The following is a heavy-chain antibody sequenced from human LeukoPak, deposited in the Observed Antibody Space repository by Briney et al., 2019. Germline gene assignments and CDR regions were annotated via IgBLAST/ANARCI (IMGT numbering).Heavy chain of an antibody. V-gene: IGHV1-2*02. Sequence: VASVKASCKASGYTFTGYYMHWVRQAPGQGLEWMGWINPNSGGTNYAQKFQGRVTMTRDTSISTAYMELSRLRSDDTAVYYCARSLLAYCGGDCYHDYWGQGTLVTVSS. J-gene: IGHJ4*02. CDR2: INPNSGGT. CDR3: ARSLLAYCGGDCYHDY. D-gene: IGHD2-21*02. CDR1: GYTFTGYY.